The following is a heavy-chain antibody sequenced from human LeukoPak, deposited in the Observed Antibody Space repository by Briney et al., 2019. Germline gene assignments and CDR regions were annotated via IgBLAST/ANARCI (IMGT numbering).Heavy chain of an antibody. CDR2: INPNSGGT. Sequence: ASVKVSCKASGYTFTGYYMHWVRQAPGQGLEWMGWINPNSGGTNYAQKFQGRVTMTRDTSIGTAYMELSRLRSDDTAVYYCARVAFQWLSPLNYWGQGTLVTVPS. V-gene: IGHV1-2*02. CDR3: ARVAFQWLSPLNY. J-gene: IGHJ4*02. CDR1: GYTFTGYY. D-gene: IGHD6-19*01.